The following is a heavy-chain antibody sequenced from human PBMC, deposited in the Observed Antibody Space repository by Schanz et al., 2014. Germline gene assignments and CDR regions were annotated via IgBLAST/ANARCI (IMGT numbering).Heavy chain of an antibody. CDR2: IYSSGST. J-gene: IGHJ6*02. D-gene: IGHD4-17*01. V-gene: IGHV4-30-4*07. Sequence: QVQLQESGPRLVKPSQTLSLTCTVSGGSISSGAYSWSWIRQPPGKRPEWIGYIYSSGSTYYNPSLKSRVSMSIDTSKTQFSRKLSSVTAADTAVYYCARDRGMTTSDYYYGMDVWGQGTTVTVSS. CDR3: ARDRGMTTSDYYYGMDV. CDR1: GGSISSGAYS.